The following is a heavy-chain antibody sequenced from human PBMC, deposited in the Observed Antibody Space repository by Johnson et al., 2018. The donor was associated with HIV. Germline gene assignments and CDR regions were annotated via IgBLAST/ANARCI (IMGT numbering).Heavy chain of an antibody. J-gene: IGHJ3*02. CDR1: GFTFSPYW. CDR3: ARESRSGTYYVDALDI. D-gene: IGHD1-26*01. V-gene: IGHV3-74*01. CDR2: IISDVSSA. Sequence: VQLVESGGGVVQPGRSLRLSCAASGFTFSPYWMHWVRQAPGQGLVWVSRIISDVSSAIYTDSVTGRFTISRDNAKKSLHLQRNSLRAEDTAVYYCARESRSGTYYVDALDIWGQGTMVTVSS.